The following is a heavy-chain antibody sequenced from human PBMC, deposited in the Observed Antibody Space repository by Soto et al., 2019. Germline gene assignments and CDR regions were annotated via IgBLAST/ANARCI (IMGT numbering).Heavy chain of an antibody. D-gene: IGHD1-26*01. J-gene: IGHJ4*02. CDR3: AKEGVAGRYRYFDY. CDR2: ISGSGTTK. Sequence: GGSLRLSCAASGFTFYNYAMTWVRQAPGKGLEWVSTISGSGTTKYYGDSVKGRFTISRDNSKNTLYVSLQLNSLREEDTAVYYCAKEGVAGRYRYFDYWGQGTLVTVSS. CDR1: GFTFYNYA. V-gene: IGHV3-23*01.